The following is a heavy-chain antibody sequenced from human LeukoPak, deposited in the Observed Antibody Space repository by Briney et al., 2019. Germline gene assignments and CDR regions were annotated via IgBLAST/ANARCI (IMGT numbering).Heavy chain of an antibody. V-gene: IGHV3-30-3*01. CDR1: GFTFSSYA. Sequence: GRSLRLSCAASGFTFSSYAMHWVRQAPGKGLEWVAVISYDGSNKYYADSVKGRFTISRDNSKNTLYLQMNSLRAEDTAVYYCAKVDYGGNSGFVHYYYYMDVWGKGTTVTVSS. J-gene: IGHJ6*03. CDR2: ISYDGSNK. D-gene: IGHD4-23*01. CDR3: AKVDYGGNSGFVHYYYYMDV.